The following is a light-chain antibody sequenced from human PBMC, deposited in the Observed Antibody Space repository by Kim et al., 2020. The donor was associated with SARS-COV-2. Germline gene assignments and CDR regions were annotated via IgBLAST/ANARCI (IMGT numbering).Light chain of an antibody. CDR3: CAYAGFSTLV. J-gene: IGLJ1*01. CDR2: EVT. Sequence: GQSFPIPCRETSSDIGEYDFVSWYQQHPGQVPKLMIYEVTKRPSGVPDRFSGSKSGNTASLTVSGLQAEDAAQYYCCAYAGFSTLVFGTGTKVTVL. CDR1: SSDIGEYDF. V-gene: IGLV2-8*01.